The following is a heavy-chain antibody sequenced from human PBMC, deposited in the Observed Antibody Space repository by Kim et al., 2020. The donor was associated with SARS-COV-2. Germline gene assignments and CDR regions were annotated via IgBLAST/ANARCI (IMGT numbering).Heavy chain of an antibody. CDR2: ISGSGAYT. CDR3: AKTRVNSGSEDLDY. D-gene: IGHD3-10*01. CDR1: GFTFSAYG. Sequence: GGSLRLSCAASGFTFSAYGMSWVRQTQEKGLEWVSGISGSGAYTYYADSVRGRFTISKDISMHTLYLQMNSLRAEDTALYFCAKTRVNSGSEDLDYWGQGTLVTVSS. V-gene: IGHV3-23*01. J-gene: IGHJ4*02.